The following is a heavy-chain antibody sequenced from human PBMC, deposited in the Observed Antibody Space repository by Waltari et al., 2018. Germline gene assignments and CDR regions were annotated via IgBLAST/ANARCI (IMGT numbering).Heavy chain of an antibody. CDR1: GGSFSGYY. J-gene: IGHJ5*02. D-gene: IGHD5-18*01. CDR2: INHSGST. CDR3: ARGLASYGYIFFQTTWSWFDP. Sequence: QVQLQQWGAGLLKPSETLSLTCAVYGGSFSGYYWSWIRQPPGKGLGWIGEINHSGSTNYNPSLKSRVTISVDTSKNQFSLKLSSVTAADTAVYYCARGLASYGYIFFQTTWSWFDPWGQGTLVTVSS. V-gene: IGHV4-34*01.